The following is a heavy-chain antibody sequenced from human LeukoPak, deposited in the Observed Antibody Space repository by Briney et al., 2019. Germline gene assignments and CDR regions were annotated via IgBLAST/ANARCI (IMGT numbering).Heavy chain of an antibody. Sequence: SETLSLTCTVSGGSISSSSYYWGWIRQPPGKGLEWIGSIYYSGSTYYNPSLKSRITISVDTSKNQFSLKLSSVTAADPAVYYCARRGRDQRNFFDYWGQGTLVTVSS. CDR2: IYYSGST. D-gene: IGHD3-16*01. V-gene: IGHV4-39*01. CDR1: GGSISSSSYY. J-gene: IGHJ4*02. CDR3: ARRGRDQRNFFDY.